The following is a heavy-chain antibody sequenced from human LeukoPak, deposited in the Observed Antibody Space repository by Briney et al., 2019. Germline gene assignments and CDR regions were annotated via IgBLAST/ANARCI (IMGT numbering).Heavy chain of an antibody. Sequence: GGSLRLSCAASGFTFSSYGMSWVRQAPGKGLEWVSAISGSGGSTYYADSVKGRFTISRDNSKNTLYLQMNSLRAEDTAVHYCAKASSGYYPRGPDYWGQGTLVTVSS. D-gene: IGHD3-22*01. CDR1: GFTFSSYG. CDR2: ISGSGGST. V-gene: IGHV3-23*01. J-gene: IGHJ4*02. CDR3: AKASSGYYPRGPDY.